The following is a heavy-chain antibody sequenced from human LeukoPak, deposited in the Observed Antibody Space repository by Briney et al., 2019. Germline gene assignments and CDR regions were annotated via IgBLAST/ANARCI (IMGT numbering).Heavy chain of an antibody. CDR2: ISGSGGST. CDR1: GFTFSDYY. J-gene: IGHJ4*02. Sequence: GGSLRLSCAASGFTFSDYYMSWIRQAPGKGLEWVSAISGSGGSTYYADSVKGRFTISRDNSKNTLYLQMNSLRAEDTAVYYCAKAPTYYYDSSGYYFDYWGQGTLVTVSS. D-gene: IGHD3-22*01. V-gene: IGHV3-23*01. CDR3: AKAPTYYYDSSGYYFDY.